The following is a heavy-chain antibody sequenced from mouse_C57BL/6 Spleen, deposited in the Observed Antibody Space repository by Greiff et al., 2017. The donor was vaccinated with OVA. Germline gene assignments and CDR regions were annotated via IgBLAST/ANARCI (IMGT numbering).Heavy chain of an antibody. Sequence: VKLQQPGAELVKPGASVKMSCKASGYTFTSYWITWVKQRPGQGLEWIGDIYPGSGSTNYNEKFKSKATLTVDTSSSTAYMQLSSLTSEDSAVYYCARRDGNYLYYAMDYWGQGTSVTVSS. CDR1: GYTFTSYW. J-gene: IGHJ4*01. CDR3: ARRDGNYLYYAMDY. CDR2: IYPGSGST. V-gene: IGHV1-55*01. D-gene: IGHD2-1*01.